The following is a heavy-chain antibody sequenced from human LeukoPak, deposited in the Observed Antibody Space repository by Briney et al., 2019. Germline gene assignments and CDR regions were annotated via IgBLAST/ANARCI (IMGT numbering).Heavy chain of an antibody. Sequence: LPGGSLRLSCAASGFTFSSYAMHWVRQAPGKGPEWVAVISYDGSNKYYADSVKGRFTISRDNSKNTLYLQMNSLRAEDTAVYYCAELGATSHRGQGTLVTVSS. CDR1: GFTFSSYA. V-gene: IGHV3-30*04. J-gene: IGHJ4*02. CDR3: AELGATSH. CDR2: ISYDGSNK. D-gene: IGHD1-26*01.